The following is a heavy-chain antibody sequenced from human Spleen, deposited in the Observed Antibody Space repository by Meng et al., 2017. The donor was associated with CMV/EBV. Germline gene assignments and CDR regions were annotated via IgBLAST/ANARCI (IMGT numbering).Heavy chain of an antibody. CDR2: IKEDGSEK. V-gene: IGHV3-7*01. CDR1: GFTFSSYW. Sequence: GGSLRLSCAASGFTFSSYWMSWVRQAPGKGLEWVANIKEDGSEKYYADSVTGRFTISRDNAKNSLYLQMNSLRAEDTAVYYCARDRGEWELLLYYFDYWGQGTLVTVSS. J-gene: IGHJ4*02. CDR3: ARDRGEWELLLYYFDY. D-gene: IGHD1-26*01.